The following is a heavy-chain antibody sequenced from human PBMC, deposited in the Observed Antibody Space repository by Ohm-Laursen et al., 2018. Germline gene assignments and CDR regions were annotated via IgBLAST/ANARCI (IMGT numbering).Heavy chain of an antibody. CDR2: INHSGST. Sequence: GTLSLTCTVYGGSFSGYSWNWIRQPPGKGLEWIGQINHSGSTNYNPSLKSRVTISVDTSKNHFSLRLTSVTAADTAVYFCARGGDYDANSGSTYYYGLDVWGQGTTVTVSS. D-gene: IGHD4-17*01. CDR1: GGSFSGYS. CDR3: ARGGDYDANSGSTYYYGLDV. V-gene: IGHV4-34*01. J-gene: IGHJ6*02.